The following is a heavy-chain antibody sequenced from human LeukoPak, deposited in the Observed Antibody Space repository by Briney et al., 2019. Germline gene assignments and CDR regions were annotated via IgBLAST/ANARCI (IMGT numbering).Heavy chain of an antibody. V-gene: IGHV4-34*01. Sequence: PSETLSLTCAVYGGSFSGYYWSWIRQPPGKGLEWIGEINHSGSTNYNPSLKSQVTISVDTSKNQFSLKLSSVTAADTAVYYCARGGNYYDSSGYSYYFDYWGQGTLVTVSS. CDR2: INHSGST. J-gene: IGHJ4*02. CDR1: GGSFSGYY. CDR3: ARGGNYYDSSGYSYYFDY. D-gene: IGHD3-22*01.